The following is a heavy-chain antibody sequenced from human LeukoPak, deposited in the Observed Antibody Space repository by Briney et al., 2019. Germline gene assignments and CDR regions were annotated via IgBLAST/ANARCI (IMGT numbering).Heavy chain of an antibody. Sequence: GASVKVSCKASGYTFSSYGISWVRQAPGQGLEWMGWMNPNSGNTGYAQKFQGRVTMTRNTSISTAYMELSSLRSEDTAVYFCARMDYYGSGNPNWFDPWGQGTLVTVSS. CDR3: ARMDYYGSGNPNWFDP. CDR2: MNPNSGNT. CDR1: GYTFSSYG. J-gene: IGHJ5*02. D-gene: IGHD3-10*01. V-gene: IGHV1-8*02.